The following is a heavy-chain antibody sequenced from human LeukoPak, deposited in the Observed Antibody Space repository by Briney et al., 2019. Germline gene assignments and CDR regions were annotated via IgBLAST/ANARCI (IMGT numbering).Heavy chain of an antibody. CDR1: GFTFDDYA. CDR3: ARGADITVPIGNAFDI. J-gene: IGHJ3*02. Sequence: PGRSLRLSCAASGFTFDDYAMHWVRQAPGKGLEWVSGISWNSGSIGYADSVKGRFTISRDNAKNSLYLQMSSLRAEDTAVYYCARGADITVPIGNAFDIWGQGTMVTVSS. V-gene: IGHV3-9*01. CDR2: ISWNSGSI. D-gene: IGHD4-11*01.